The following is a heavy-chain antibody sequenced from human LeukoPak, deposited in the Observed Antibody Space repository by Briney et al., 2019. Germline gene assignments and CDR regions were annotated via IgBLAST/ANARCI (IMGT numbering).Heavy chain of an antibody. V-gene: IGHV4-38-2*02. CDR2: IYHSGST. Sequence: SETLSLTCTVFGYSISSGYYWGWIRQPPGKGVEWIGSIYHSGSTYYNPSLKSRVTISVDTSKNQLSLKLGSVTAADTAVYYCAGYYSSIYGMDVWGQGTSVTVSS. J-gene: IGHJ6*02. D-gene: IGHD3-3*01. CDR1: GYSISSGYY. CDR3: AGYYSSIYGMDV.